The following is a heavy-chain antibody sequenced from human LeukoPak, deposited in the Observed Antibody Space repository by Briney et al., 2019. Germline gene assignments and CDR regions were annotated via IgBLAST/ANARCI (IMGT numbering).Heavy chain of an antibody. V-gene: IGHV3-7*01. J-gene: IGHJ6*02. CDR1: GFTFSSYW. CDR2: IKQDGSEK. D-gene: IGHD5-12*01. CDR3: ARDGEYSGYDRHYYYGMDV. Sequence: PGGSLRLSCAASGFTFSSYWMSWVRQAPGKGLEWVANIKQDGSEKYYVDSVKGRFTISRDNAKNSLYLQMNSLRAEDTAVYYCARDGEYSGYDRHYYYGMDVWGQGTTVTVSS.